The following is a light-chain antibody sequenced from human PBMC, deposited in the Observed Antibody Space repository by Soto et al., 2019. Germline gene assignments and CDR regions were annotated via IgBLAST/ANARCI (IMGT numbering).Light chain of an antibody. J-gene: IGKJ1*01. CDR1: QSVSSN. V-gene: IGKV3-15*01. CDR3: QQYNKWHWT. Sequence: EILMTHSPATLSVSPGARATLSCRASQSVSSNLAWYQHKPGQAPRLLIYGASPRATGIPGRFSGSGSGTVVRLTVIGLQSEDFGVDYCQQYNKWHWTLGRGAQV. CDR2: GAS.